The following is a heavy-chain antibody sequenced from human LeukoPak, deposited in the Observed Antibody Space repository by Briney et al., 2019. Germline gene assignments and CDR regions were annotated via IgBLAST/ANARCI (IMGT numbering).Heavy chain of an antibody. CDR1: GGSISSSSYY. CDR3: ARSGLHYYYGMDV. V-gene: IGHV4-61*01. D-gene: IGHD3-10*01. Sequence: SETLSLTCTVSGGSISSSSYYWSWIRQPPGKGLEWIGYIYYSGSTNYNPSLKSRVTISVDTSKNQFSLKLSSVTAADTAVYYCARSGLHYYYGMDVWGQGTTVTVSS. J-gene: IGHJ6*02. CDR2: IYYSGST.